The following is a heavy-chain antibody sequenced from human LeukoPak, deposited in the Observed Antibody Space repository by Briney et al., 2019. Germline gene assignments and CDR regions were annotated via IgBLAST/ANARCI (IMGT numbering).Heavy chain of an antibody. CDR2: ISGSGGST. Sequence: GGSLRLSCAASGFTFSSYAMSWVRQAPGKGLEWVSAISGSGGSTYYADSVKGRFTISRDNSKNTLYLQMNSLRAEDTAVYYCEKVPAAYNWFDPWGQGTLVTVSS. V-gene: IGHV3-23*01. J-gene: IGHJ5*02. CDR3: EKVPAAYNWFDP. D-gene: IGHD2-2*01. CDR1: GFTFSSYA.